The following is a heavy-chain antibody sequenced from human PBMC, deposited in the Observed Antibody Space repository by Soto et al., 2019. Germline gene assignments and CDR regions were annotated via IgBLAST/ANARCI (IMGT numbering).Heavy chain of an antibody. V-gene: IGHV1-69*13. CDR2: IIPIFGTA. CDR3: ARGPIAVAGPLGP. Sequence: SVKVSCKASGGTLSSYAISWVRQAPGQGLEWMGGIIPIFGTANYAQKFQGRVTITADESTSTAYMELSSLRSEDTAVYYCARGPIAVAGPLGPWGQGTLVTVSS. CDR1: GGTLSSYA. D-gene: IGHD6-19*01. J-gene: IGHJ5*02.